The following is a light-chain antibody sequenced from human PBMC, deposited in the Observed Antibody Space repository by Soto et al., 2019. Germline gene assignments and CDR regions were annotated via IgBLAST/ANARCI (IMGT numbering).Light chain of an antibody. J-gene: IGLJ3*02. CDR1: SGSVSNNYY. V-gene: IGLV8-61*01. CDR2: IAN. Sequence: QTVVTQEPSFSVSPGGTVTLTCGLSSGSVSNNYYPTWFQQTPGQPPRTLIYIANTRSSGVPDRFSGSILGNKAALTITGAQADDESDYYCMLYMGGGVWVFGGGTKLTVL. CDR3: MLYMGGGVWV.